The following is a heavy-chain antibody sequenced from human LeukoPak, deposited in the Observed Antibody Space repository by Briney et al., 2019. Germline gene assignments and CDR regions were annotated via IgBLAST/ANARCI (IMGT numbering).Heavy chain of an antibody. CDR3: ARDCSSTSCYDAFDI. CDR2: IYYSGST. Sequence: SETLSLTCTVSGGSISSYYWRWIRQPPGKGREWIGYIYYSGSTNYNPSLKSRVTISVDTSKNQFSLKLSSVTAADTAVYYCARDCSSTSCYDAFDIWGQGTMVTVSS. CDR1: GGSISSYY. J-gene: IGHJ3*02. V-gene: IGHV4-59*01. D-gene: IGHD2-2*01.